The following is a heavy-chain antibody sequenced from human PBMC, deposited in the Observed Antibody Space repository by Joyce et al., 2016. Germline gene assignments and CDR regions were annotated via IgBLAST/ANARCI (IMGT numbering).Heavy chain of an antibody. CDR1: GGSFSNDS. CDR3: TRGQNYESGVAFDI. V-gene: IGHV1-69*01. Sequence: QVQLVQSGAEVKKPGSSVKVSCQASGGSFSNDSINWVRQAPGQGLEWMGGIIPIFGAPDYVQKLQARVSITADESTSTVYLALSSLRSGDTAIYFCTRGQNYESGVAFDIWGQGTMVTVSS. CDR2: IIPIFGAP. D-gene: IGHD3-22*01. J-gene: IGHJ3*02.